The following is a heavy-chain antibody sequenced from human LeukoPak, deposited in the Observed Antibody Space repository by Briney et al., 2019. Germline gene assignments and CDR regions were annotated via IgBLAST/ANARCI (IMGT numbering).Heavy chain of an antibody. J-gene: IGHJ4*02. CDR1: GYTFTSYD. CDR3: ARAEASRSSGKILGY. Sequence: ASVKVSCKASGYTFTSYDINWVRQATGQGPEWMGWMNPNSGNTGYAEKFQGRVTMTRNTSIITAYMELSSLTSEDTAVYYCARAEASRSSGKILGYWGQGTLVTVSS. V-gene: IGHV1-8*01. CDR2: MNPNSGNT. D-gene: IGHD1-26*01.